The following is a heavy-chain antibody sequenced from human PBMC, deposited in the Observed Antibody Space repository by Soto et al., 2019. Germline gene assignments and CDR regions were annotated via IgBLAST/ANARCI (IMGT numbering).Heavy chain of an antibody. V-gene: IGHV4-34*01. D-gene: IGHD6-13*01. Sequence: PSETLSLTCAVYGGSFSGYYWSWIRQPPGKGLEWIGEINHSGSTNYNPSLKSRVTISVDTSKNQFSLKLSSVTAADTAVYYCARVGQQLVLGAGYFDYWGQGTLVTVSS. CDR3: ARVGQQLVLGAGYFDY. CDR2: INHSGST. CDR1: GGSFSGYY. J-gene: IGHJ4*02.